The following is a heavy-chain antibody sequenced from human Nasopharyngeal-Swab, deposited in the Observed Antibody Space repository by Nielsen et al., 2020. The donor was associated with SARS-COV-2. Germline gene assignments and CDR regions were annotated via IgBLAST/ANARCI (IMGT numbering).Heavy chain of an antibody. CDR2: IYSGGST. Sequence: GGSLRLSCAASGFTFSSYEMSWVRQAPGKGLEWVSVIYSGGSTYYADSVKGRFTISRHNSKNTLYLQMNSLRAEDTAVYYCARGGNDYGDYDAFDIWGQGTMVTVSS. CDR1: GFTFSSYE. D-gene: IGHD4-17*01. J-gene: IGHJ3*02. V-gene: IGHV3-53*04. CDR3: ARGGNDYGDYDAFDI.